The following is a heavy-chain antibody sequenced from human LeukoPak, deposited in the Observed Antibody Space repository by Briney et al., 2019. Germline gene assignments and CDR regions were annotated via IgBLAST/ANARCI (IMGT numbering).Heavy chain of an antibody. Sequence: ASVKVSCKASGGTFSSYAISWVRQAPGQGLEWMGGIIPIFGTANYAQKFQGRATITADESTSTAYMELSSLRSEDTAVYYCARSDSGYDFGDWGQGTLVTVSS. CDR1: GGTFSSYA. D-gene: IGHD5-12*01. J-gene: IGHJ4*02. V-gene: IGHV1-69*13. CDR3: ARSDSGYDFGD. CDR2: IIPIFGTA.